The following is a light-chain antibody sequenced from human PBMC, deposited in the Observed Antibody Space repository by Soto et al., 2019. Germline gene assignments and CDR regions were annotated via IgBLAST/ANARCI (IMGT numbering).Light chain of an antibody. J-gene: IGLJ1*01. CDR1: SSDIGAYNY. V-gene: IGLV2-14*01. CDR2: EVS. Sequence: QSVLTQPASVSGSPGQSITISCTGSSSDIGAYNYVSWFQQYPGKAPKLIISEVSNRPSGVSNRFSGSKSGTAASLTISGLLTEDEADYFCFSFTTDWTHVFGTGTKVTVL. CDR3: FSFTTDWTHV.